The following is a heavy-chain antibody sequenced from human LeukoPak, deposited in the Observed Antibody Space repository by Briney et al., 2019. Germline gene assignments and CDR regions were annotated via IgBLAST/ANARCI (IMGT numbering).Heavy chain of an antibody. CDR1: GFTFSSYA. Sequence: GGSLRLSCAASGFTFSSYAMHWVRQAPGKGLEWVAVISYDGSNKYYADSVKGRFTISRDNSKNTLYLQMNSLRAEDTAVYYCAIEMDIVVVVADIVDTAMETFDYWGQGTLVTVAS. V-gene: IGHV3-30-3*01. CDR2: ISYDGSNK. D-gene: IGHD2-15*01. J-gene: IGHJ4*02. CDR3: AIEMDIVVVVADIVDTAMETFDY.